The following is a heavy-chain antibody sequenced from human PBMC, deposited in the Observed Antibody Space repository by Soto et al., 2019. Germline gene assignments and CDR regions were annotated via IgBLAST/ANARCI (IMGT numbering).Heavy chain of an antibody. J-gene: IGHJ4*02. Sequence: QVQLVQSGAEVKKPGASVKVSCKASGYTFISYGISWVRQAPGQGLEWMGWISAYNGNTNYAQKHQGRVTMTTDTSTSTAYMELRSLRSDDTAVYYCAGDFRAGIYYGSGSSIDYWGQGTLVTVSS. V-gene: IGHV1-18*01. CDR1: GYTFISYG. D-gene: IGHD3-10*01. CDR3: AGDFRAGIYYGSGSSIDY. CDR2: ISAYNGNT.